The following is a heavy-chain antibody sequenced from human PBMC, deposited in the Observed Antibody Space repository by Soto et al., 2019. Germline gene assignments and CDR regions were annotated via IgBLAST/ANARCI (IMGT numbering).Heavy chain of an antibody. CDR3: TTGVVGATRKDESGYYYGMDV. Sequence: PGGSLRLSCAASGFTFSSYAMSWVRQAPGKGLEWVSAISGSGGSTYYADSVKGRFTISRDNSKNTLYLQMNSLRAEDTAVYYCTTGVVGATRKDESGYYYGMDVWGQGTTVTVSS. CDR2: ISGSGGST. J-gene: IGHJ6*02. V-gene: IGHV3-23*01. D-gene: IGHD1-26*01. CDR1: GFTFSSYA.